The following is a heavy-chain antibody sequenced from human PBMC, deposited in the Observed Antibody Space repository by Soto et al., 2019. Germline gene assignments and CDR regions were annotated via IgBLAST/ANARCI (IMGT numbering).Heavy chain of an antibody. CDR2: ICYSGST. J-gene: IGHJ5*02. CDR3: ARYGSGSSVWFDP. Sequence: SETLSLTCTVSGGSISSYYWSWIRQPPGKGLEWIGYICYSGSTNYNPSLKSRVTISVDTSKNQFSLKLSSVTAADTAVYYCARYGSGSSVWFDPWGQGTLVTVSS. D-gene: IGHD3-10*01. CDR1: GGSISSYY. V-gene: IGHV4-59*01.